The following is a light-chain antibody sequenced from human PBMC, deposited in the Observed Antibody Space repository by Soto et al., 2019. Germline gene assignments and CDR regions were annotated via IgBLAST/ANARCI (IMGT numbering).Light chain of an antibody. J-gene: IGLJ2*01. CDR1: TGAVTSGHY. V-gene: IGLV7-46*01. CDR3: LLSYRGARNV. Sequence: QAVVTQEPSLTVSPGGTVTLTCGSSTGAVTSGHYPYWFQQKPGQAPRTLIYDTSNKHSWTPARFSGSLLGGKAALTLSGAQPEDEAEYYCLLSYRGARNVFGGGTKLTLL. CDR2: DTS.